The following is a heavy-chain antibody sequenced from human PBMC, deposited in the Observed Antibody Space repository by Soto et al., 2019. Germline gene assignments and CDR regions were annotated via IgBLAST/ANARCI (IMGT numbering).Heavy chain of an antibody. CDR1: GGTFSSYT. CDR3: ARDSPLPGAARPRYFDY. J-gene: IGHJ4*02. Sequence: ASVKVSCKASGGTFSSYTISWVRQAPGQGLEWMGRIIPILGIANYAQKFQGRVTITADKSTSTAYMELSSLRSEDTAVYYCARDSPLPGAARPRYFDYWGQGTLVTVSS. CDR2: IIPILGIA. D-gene: IGHD6-6*01. V-gene: IGHV1-69*04.